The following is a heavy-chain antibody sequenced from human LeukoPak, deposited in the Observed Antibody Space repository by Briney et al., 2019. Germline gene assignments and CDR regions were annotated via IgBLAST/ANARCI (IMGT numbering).Heavy chain of an antibody. D-gene: IGHD5-12*01. V-gene: IGHV1-69*06. Sequence: GASVKVSCKASGGTFSSYAISWVRQAPGQGLEWMGGIIPIFGTANYAQKFQGRVTITADKSTSTAYMELSSLRSEDTAVYYCARATSGYDSWFDPWGQGTLVTVSS. CDR3: ARATSGYDSWFDP. CDR2: IIPIFGTA. CDR1: GGTFSSYA. J-gene: IGHJ5*02.